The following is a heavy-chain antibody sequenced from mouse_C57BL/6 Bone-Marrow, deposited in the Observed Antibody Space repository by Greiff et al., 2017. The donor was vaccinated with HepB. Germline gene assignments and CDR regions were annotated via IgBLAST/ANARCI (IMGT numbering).Heavy chain of an antibody. Sequence: EVQLQQSGPELVKPGASVKIPCKASGYTFTDYNMDWVKQSHGKSLEWIGDINPNNGGTIYNQKFKGKATLTVDKSSNTAYMELRSLTSEDTAVYYCAISTRITDYYAMDYWGRGTSVTVSS. CDR3: AISTRITDYYAMDY. CDR1: GYTFTDYN. CDR2: INPNNGGT. V-gene: IGHV1-18*01. D-gene: IGHD2-4*01. J-gene: IGHJ4*01.